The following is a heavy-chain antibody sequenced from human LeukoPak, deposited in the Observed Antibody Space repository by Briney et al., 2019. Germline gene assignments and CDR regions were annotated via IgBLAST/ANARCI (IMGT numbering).Heavy chain of an antibody. D-gene: IGHD3-3*01. CDR2: ISSSRDIT. CDR3: VRGSLASGVVVYYYYYLDV. V-gene: IGHV3-48*01. CDR1: GFNYSSYT. Sequence: GGSLRLSCAASGFNYSSYTMNWVRQAPGMGLEWLSYISSSRDITYYADSVKGRFTISRDNAKNSLYLQMNSLRAEDTAVYYCVRGSLASGVVVYYYYYLDVWGKGTTVTVSS. J-gene: IGHJ6*03.